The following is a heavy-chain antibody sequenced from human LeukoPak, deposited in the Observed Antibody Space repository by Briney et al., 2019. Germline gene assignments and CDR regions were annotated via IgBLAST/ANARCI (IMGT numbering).Heavy chain of an antibody. CDR1: GSSISSGDYY. J-gene: IGHJ3*02. D-gene: IGHD7-27*01. CDR3: ARVQLGMDAFDI. Sequence: SQTLSLTCTVSGSSISSGDYYWSWIRQPPGKGLEWIGYIYYSGSTYYNPSLKSRVTISVDTSKNQFSLKLSSVTAADTAVYYCARVQLGMDAFDIWGQGTMVTVSS. CDR2: IYYSGST. V-gene: IGHV4-30-4*08.